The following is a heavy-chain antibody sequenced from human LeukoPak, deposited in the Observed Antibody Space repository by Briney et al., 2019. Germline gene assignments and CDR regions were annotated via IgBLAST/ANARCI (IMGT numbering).Heavy chain of an antibody. Sequence: SETLSLTCAVYGGSFSGYYWSWIRQPPGKGLEWIGEINHSGSTNYNPSLKSRVTISVDTSKNQFSLKLSSVTAADTAVYYCARMRRSGWYYSYWGQGALVTVSS. CDR1: GGSFSGYY. V-gene: IGHV4-34*01. D-gene: IGHD6-19*01. CDR2: INHSGST. CDR3: ARMRRSGWYYSY. J-gene: IGHJ4*02.